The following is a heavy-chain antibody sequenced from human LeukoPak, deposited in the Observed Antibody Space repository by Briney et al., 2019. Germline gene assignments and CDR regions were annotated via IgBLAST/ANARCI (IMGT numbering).Heavy chain of an antibody. V-gene: IGHV3-9*01. Sequence: GGSLRLSCAASGFTFDDYAMHWVRQAPGKGLEWVPGISWNSGSIGYADSVKGRFTISRDNAKNSLYLQMNSLRAEDTALYYCANDSQVLVGGYFDYWGQGTLVTVSS. D-gene: IGHD3-22*01. J-gene: IGHJ4*02. CDR1: GFTFDDYA. CDR2: ISWNSGSI. CDR3: ANDSQVLVGGYFDY.